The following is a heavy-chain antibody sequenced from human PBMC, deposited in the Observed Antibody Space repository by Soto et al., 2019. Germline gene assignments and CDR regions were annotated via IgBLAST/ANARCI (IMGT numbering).Heavy chain of an antibody. Sequence: QITLKESGPTLVKSTQTLTLTCTFSGFSHTTSGVGVAWIRQPPGKALEWLALIYWDDDERYSPSLKTRLSITKGTTKDQVVLTMANMDRVDPATYYCAYASASHHHAMEVWGQGTTVTVSS. CDR1: GFSHTTSGVG. CDR3: AYASASHHHAMEV. J-gene: IGHJ6*02. V-gene: IGHV2-5*02. CDR2: IYWDDDE.